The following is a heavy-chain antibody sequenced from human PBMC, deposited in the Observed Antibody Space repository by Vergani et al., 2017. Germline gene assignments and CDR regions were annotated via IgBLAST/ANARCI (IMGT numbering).Heavy chain of an antibody. V-gene: IGHV3-30*01. D-gene: IGHD2-2*01. CDR3: AREGEGYCSSTSCYDY. CDR1: GFTFSSYA. J-gene: IGHJ4*02. CDR2: ISYDGSNK. Sequence: QVQLVESGGGVVQPGRSLRLSCAASGFTFSSYAMHWVRQAPGKGLEWVAVISYDGSNKYYADSVKGRFTISRDNSKNTLYLQMNSLRAEDTAVYYCAREGEGYCSSTSCYDYWGQGTLVTVSS.